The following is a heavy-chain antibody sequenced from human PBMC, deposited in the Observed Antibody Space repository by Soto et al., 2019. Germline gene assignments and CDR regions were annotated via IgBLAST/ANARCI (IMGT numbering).Heavy chain of an antibody. D-gene: IGHD6-13*01. CDR3: AREGFRAAAGTRWFDP. CDR2: IYYSGST. Sequence: PSETLSLTCTVSGGSISSYYWSWIRQPPGKGLEWIGYIYYSGSTNYNPSLKSRVTISVDTSKNQFSLKLSSVTAADTAVYYCAREGFRAAAGTRWFDPWGQGTLVTVSS. CDR1: GGSISSYY. V-gene: IGHV4-59*01. J-gene: IGHJ5*02.